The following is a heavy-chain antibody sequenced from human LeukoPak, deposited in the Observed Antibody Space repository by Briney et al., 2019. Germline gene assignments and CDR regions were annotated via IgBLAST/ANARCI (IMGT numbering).Heavy chain of an antibody. CDR2: IRNSGSGT. Sequence: GGSLRLSCAASGFTFSTYTMSWVRQAPGKGLEWVSTIRNSGSGTYYADSVKGRFTISRDDSRNTLYLQMNSLRAEDTAVYYCAKDMIVLGFASDFDYWGQGTLVTVSS. CDR1: GFTFSTYT. CDR3: AKDMIVLGFASDFDY. D-gene: IGHD3-22*01. V-gene: IGHV3-23*01. J-gene: IGHJ4*02.